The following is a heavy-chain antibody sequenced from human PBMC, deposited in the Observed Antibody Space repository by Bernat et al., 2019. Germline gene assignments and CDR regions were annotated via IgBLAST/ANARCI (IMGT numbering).Heavy chain of an antibody. V-gene: IGHV1-2*04. D-gene: IGHD6-6*01. CDR1: GYTFTGYY. CDR3: ARGGEYSSPYYYGMDV. CDR2: INPNSGGT. Sequence: QVQLVQSGAEVKKPGASVKVSCEASGYTFTGYYMHWVRQAPGQGLEWMGWINPNSGGTNYAQKFQGWVTMTRDTSISTAYMELSRLRSDDTAVYYCARGGEYSSPYYYGMDVWGKGTTVTVSS. J-gene: IGHJ6*04.